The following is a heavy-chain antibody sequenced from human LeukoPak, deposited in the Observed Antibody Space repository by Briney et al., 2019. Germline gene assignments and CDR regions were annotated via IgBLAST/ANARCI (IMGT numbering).Heavy chain of an antibody. CDR2: IRYDGSNK. CDR3: AKDPVAVAGTSMDV. D-gene: IGHD6-19*01. CDR1: GFTFGDYP. J-gene: IGHJ6*04. Sequence: GGSLRLSCSASGFTFGDYPMSWFRQAPGKGLEWVAFIRYDGSNKYYADSVKGRFTISRDNSKNTLYLQMNSLRAEDTAVYYCAKDPVAVAGTSMDVWGKGTTVTVSS. V-gene: IGHV3-30*02.